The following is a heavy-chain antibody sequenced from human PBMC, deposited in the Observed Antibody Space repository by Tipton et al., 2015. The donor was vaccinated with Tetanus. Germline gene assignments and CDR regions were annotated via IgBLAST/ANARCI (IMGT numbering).Heavy chain of an antibody. V-gene: IGHV4-34*01. CDR3: ARARTRNDC. CDR2: INHSGST. D-gene: IGHD1-14*01. J-gene: IGHJ4*02. Sequence: TLSLTCAVYGGSFSGYYWSWIRQPPGKGLEWIGEINHSGSTNYNPSLKSRVTISVDTSKNQFSLKLSSVTAADTAVYYCARARTRNDCWGQGTLVTVSS. CDR1: GGSFSGYY.